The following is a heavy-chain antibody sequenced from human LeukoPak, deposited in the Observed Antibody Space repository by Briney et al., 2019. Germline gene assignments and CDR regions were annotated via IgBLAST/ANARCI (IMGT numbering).Heavy chain of an antibody. Sequence: GGSLRLSCAASGFTFSSYAMRWVRQAPGKGLEWVSSISDSGGSTYYADSVKGRFTISRDNSKNTLYPEMNSLRAEDTAIYYCAKVVPAAIRGGFEYWGQGTLVTVSS. V-gene: IGHV3-23*01. D-gene: IGHD2-2*02. CDR3: AKVVPAAIRGGFEY. J-gene: IGHJ4*02. CDR1: GFTFSSYA. CDR2: ISDSGGST.